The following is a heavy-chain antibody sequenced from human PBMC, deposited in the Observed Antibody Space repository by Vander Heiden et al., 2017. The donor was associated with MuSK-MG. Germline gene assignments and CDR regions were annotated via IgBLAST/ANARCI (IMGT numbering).Heavy chain of an antibody. J-gene: IGHJ4*02. CDR1: GSTFTSYG. Sequence: QVQLVQSGAEVKKPGASVKVSCKASGSTFTSYGISWVRQAPGQGLEWMGWISAYNGNTNYAQKLQGRVTMTTDTSTSTAYMEMRSLRSDDTAVYYCARDSLYYYDSSGYSDIDYWGQGTLVTVSS. CDR2: ISAYNGNT. D-gene: IGHD3-22*01. CDR3: ARDSLYYYDSSGYSDIDY. V-gene: IGHV1-18*01.